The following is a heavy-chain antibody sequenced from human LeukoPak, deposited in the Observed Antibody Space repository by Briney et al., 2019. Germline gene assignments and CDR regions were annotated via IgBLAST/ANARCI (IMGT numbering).Heavy chain of an antibody. V-gene: IGHV3-23*01. CDR3: AKEANLAGYFDY. D-gene: IGHD3-10*01. Sequence: GGSLRLSCAASGFTFSSYAMRWVRQAPGKGLEWISSISGSGGSTNSADSVKGRFTISRDSSKNTLYLQMNSLRAEDRAVYYCAKEANLAGYFDYWGQGTLVTVSS. J-gene: IGHJ4*02. CDR1: GFTFSSYA. CDR2: ISGSGGST.